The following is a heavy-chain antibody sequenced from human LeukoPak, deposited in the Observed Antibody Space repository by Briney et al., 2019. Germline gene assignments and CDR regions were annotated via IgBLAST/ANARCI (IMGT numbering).Heavy chain of an antibody. CDR2: ISGDGNAK. Sequence: GGSLRLSCAASGFSFSSSSINCVRQAPGKGLEWVSYISGDGNAKHYTDSVKGRFTISRDNAKNALYLQMNSLRAEDTAVYFCARDDVYAFDYWGQGTLVTVSS. CDR3: ARDDVYAFDY. CDR1: GFSFSSSS. D-gene: IGHD2/OR15-2a*01. J-gene: IGHJ4*02. V-gene: IGHV3-48*01.